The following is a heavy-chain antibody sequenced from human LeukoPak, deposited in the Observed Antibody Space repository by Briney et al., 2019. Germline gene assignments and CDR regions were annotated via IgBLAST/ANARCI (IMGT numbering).Heavy chain of an antibody. CDR3: AREGRESQGFDY. V-gene: IGHV3-7*05. D-gene: IGHD3-10*01. CDR1: GFTFSSYH. CDR2: IKQGGSEK. Sequence: GGSLRLSCAASGFTFSSYHMNWVRQAPGKGLEWVANIKQGGSEKYYVDSMKGRFTVSRDNAKDSLYLQMNSLRAEDTAVYYCAREGRESQGFDYWGQGTLVTVSS. J-gene: IGHJ4*02.